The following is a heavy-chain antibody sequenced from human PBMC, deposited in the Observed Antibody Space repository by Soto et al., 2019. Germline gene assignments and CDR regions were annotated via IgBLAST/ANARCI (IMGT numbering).Heavy chain of an antibody. Sequence: SETLSLTCSVSGDPIRNFYWSWIRQTPGKGLEWIGCVHDSGSTDYNPSLKGRVTISLQTSKSQFSLNLRVVTAADTATYYCARGTRALITSFFAYWGQGISVTVSS. J-gene: IGHJ4*02. CDR1: GDPIRNFY. V-gene: IGHV4-59*01. CDR3: ARGTRALITSFFAY. D-gene: IGHD1-20*01. CDR2: VHDSGST.